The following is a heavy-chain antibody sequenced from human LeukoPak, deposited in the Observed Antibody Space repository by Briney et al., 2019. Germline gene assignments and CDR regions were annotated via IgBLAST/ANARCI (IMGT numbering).Heavy chain of an antibody. V-gene: IGHV3-20*04. CDR1: GFSFDDLG. CDR2: INWNGAST. CDR3: ARAVCPTIKFCDSSYFMDV. D-gene: IGHD6-6*01. Sequence: LGGSLRLSCAASGFSFDDLGMSWVRQVPGKGLEWIAGINWNGASTGYADSVRGRFTISRDNAKNSLYLRMNSLRAEDTALYYCARAVCPTIKFCDSSYFMDVWGKGTTVNVS. J-gene: IGHJ6*03.